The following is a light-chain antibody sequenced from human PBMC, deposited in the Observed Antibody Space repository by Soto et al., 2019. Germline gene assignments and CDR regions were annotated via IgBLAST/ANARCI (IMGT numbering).Light chain of an antibody. V-gene: IGKV1-33*01. J-gene: IGKJ2*01. CDR1: KDICNY. Sequence: DMQMTQSPSSLSTSVGDRVTITCKASKDICNYLNWYQVKPGKAPKLLIYDNSNLETGVPSRFSGSGSGTDFTFTISSLQPEDIATYYCQQYDNLRMYTFGQGTKLEIK. CDR3: QQYDNLRMYT. CDR2: DNS.